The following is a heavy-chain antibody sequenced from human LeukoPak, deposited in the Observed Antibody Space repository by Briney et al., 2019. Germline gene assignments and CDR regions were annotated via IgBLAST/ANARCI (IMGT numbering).Heavy chain of an antibody. D-gene: IGHD1-26*01. CDR2: IYYSGST. J-gene: IGHJ6*02. CDR1: GGSISSYY. CDR3: ARGLPIVGATPSGMDV. Sequence: SETLSLTCTVSGGSISSYYWSWIRQPPGKGLEWIGYIYYSGSTNYNPSLKSRVTISVDTSKNQFSLKLSSVTAADTAVYYCARGLPIVGATPSGMDVWGQGTTVTVSS. V-gene: IGHV4-59*01.